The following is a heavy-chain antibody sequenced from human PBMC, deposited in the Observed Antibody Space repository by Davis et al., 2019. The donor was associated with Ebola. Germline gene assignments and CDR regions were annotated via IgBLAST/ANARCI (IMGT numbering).Heavy chain of an antibody. V-gene: IGHV1-3*01. CDR2: INAGNGNT. D-gene: IGHD6-13*01. J-gene: IGHJ3*02. Sequence: ASVKVSCKASGYTFTSYAMHWVRQAPGQRLEWMGWINAGNGNTKYSQKFQGRVTITRDTSASTAYMELSSLRSEDTAVYYCAREEVAAGGGKDAFDIWGQGTMVTVSS. CDR3: AREEVAAGGGKDAFDI. CDR1: GYTFTSYA.